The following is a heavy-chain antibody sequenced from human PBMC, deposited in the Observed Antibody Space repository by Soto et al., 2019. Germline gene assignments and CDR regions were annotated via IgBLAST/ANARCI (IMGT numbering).Heavy chain of an antibody. J-gene: IGHJ2*01. D-gene: IGHD2-21*01. Sequence: QPPGKGLEWIGSINSSGSTSYNPSLKSRVTISVDTSKNQFSVKLSSVTAADTAVYYCARHPTFFFPAEDGIRDL. V-gene: IGHV4-39*01. CDR2: INSSGST. CDR3: ARHPTFFFPAEDGIRDL.